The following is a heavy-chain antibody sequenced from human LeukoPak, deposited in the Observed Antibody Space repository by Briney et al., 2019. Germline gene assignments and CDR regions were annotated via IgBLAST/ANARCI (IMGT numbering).Heavy chain of an antibody. CDR3: VGGTKSYYFDY. D-gene: IGHD2-8*01. Sequence: SETLSLTCTVSGGSISSYYWSWIRQPPGKGLEWFGNIFYSGNTNYNPSLNSRVTISVDTSKNQFSLRLSSVTAADTAVYYCVGGTKSYYFDYWGQGTLVTVSS. J-gene: IGHJ4*02. V-gene: IGHV4-59*08. CDR1: GGSISSYY. CDR2: IFYSGNT.